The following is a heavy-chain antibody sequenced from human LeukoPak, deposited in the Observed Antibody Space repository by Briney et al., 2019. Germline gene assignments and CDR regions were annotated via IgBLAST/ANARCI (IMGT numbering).Heavy chain of an antibody. V-gene: IGHV1-18*01. J-gene: IGHJ4*02. Sequence: ASVKVSCKASGYTFTSYGISWVRQAPGQGLEWMGWISAYNGNTNYVQKFQGRVTITRDTSASTAYMELSSLRSEDTAVYYCARGSKDGFDYRGQGTLVTVSS. CDR1: GYTFTSYG. CDR3: ARGSKDGFDY. CDR2: ISAYNGNT.